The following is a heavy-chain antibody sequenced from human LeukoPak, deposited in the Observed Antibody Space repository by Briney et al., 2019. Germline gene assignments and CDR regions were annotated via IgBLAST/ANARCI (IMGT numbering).Heavy chain of an antibody. Sequence: PGRTLRLSCAVSGLTFSRYGMHWVRHAPGKGLECVADIWYDGNNKHYADSVKGRYTISRDNSKNTLYLQKNSLRAEDTAVYYCARCTLREYDIYHFDYWGQGTLVTVSS. V-gene: IGHV3-33*01. CDR1: GLTFSRYG. CDR2: IWYDGNNK. J-gene: IGHJ4*02. CDR3: ARCTLREYDIYHFDY. D-gene: IGHD3-9*01.